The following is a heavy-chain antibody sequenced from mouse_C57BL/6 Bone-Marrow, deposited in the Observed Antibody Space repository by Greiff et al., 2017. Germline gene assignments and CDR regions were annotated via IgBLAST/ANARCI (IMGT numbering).Heavy chain of an antibody. D-gene: IGHD2-10*02. V-gene: IGHV1-82*01. J-gene: IGHJ4*01. CDR2: IYPGDGDT. Sequence: QVQLQQSGPELVKPGASVKISCKASGYAFSSSWMNWVKQRPGKGLEWIGRIYPGDGDTNYNRKFKGKATLTADKSSSTAYMQLSSLTSEDAAVYFCAMYGNYEDAMDYWGQGTSVTVSS. CDR1: GYAFSSSW. CDR3: AMYGNYEDAMDY.